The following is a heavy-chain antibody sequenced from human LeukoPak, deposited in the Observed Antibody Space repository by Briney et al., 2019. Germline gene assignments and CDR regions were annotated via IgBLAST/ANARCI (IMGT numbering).Heavy chain of an antibody. V-gene: IGHV4-31*03. CDR3: ARDRASVAGYFDY. D-gene: IGHD6-19*01. Sequence: KTPQTLSLTCTVSGGSISSGGYYWSWIRQHPGKGLEWIGYIYYSGSTYYNPSLKSRVTISVDTSKNQFSLKLSSVTAADTAVYYCARDRASVAGYFDYWGQGTLVTVSS. CDR1: GGSISSGGYY. CDR2: IYYSGST. J-gene: IGHJ4*02.